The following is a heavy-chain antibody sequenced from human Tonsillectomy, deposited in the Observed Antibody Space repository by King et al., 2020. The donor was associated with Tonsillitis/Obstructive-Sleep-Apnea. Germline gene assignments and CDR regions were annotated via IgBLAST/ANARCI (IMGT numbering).Heavy chain of an antibody. CDR3: VKSLSQGLAPHDC. V-gene: IGHV3-64D*06. CDR1: GFTFSSYS. J-gene: IGHJ4*02. Sequence: VQLVESGGGLVQPGGSLRLSCSASGFTFSSYSMHWVRQAPGKGLEYVSGINNDGGYTPYADSVKGRFRISRDNSKNTLYLQMNSLRVEDTALYYCVKSLSQGLAPHDCWGRGILVTVSP. CDR2: INNDGGYT. D-gene: IGHD3-3*02.